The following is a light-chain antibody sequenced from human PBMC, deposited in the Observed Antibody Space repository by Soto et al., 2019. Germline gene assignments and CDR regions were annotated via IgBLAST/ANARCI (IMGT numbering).Light chain of an antibody. CDR1: QSVDMR. CDR3: QQYTSYPLT. CDR2: KMS. Sequence: DIQMTQSPSTLSASIGDRVTITCRASQSVDMRLAWYQQKPGKAPKLLIYKMSTVEVGVPSRFSGGGSGTEFTLTISSLQPDDFATYYCQQYTSYPLTFGGGTKVEI. J-gene: IGKJ4*01. V-gene: IGKV1-5*03.